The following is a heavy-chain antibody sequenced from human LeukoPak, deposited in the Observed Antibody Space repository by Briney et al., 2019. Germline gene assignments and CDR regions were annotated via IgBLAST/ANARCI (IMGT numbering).Heavy chain of an antibody. CDR2: ISSSGSTI. V-gene: IGHV3-48*03. CDR3: ARDPYSSGWYYYYGMDV. Sequence: GGSLRLSCAASGFTFSSYEMHWVRQAPGKGLEWVSYISSSGSTIYYADSVKGRFTISRDNAKNSLYLQMNSLRAEDTAVYYCARDPYSSGWYYYYGMDVWGQGTTVTVSS. J-gene: IGHJ6*02. CDR1: GFTFSSYE. D-gene: IGHD6-19*01.